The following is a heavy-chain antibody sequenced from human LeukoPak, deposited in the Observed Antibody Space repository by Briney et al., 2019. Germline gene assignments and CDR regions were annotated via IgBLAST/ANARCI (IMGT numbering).Heavy chain of an antibody. CDR3: ARDEVCSGGSCYLGSDY. D-gene: IGHD2-15*01. V-gene: IGHV4-59*12. CDR1: GGSISSYY. J-gene: IGHJ4*02. Sequence: SETLSLTCTVSGGSISSYYWSWIRQPPGKGLEWIGYIYYSGSTHYNPSLKSRVTISVDTSKNQFSLKLSSVTAADTAVYYCARDEVCSGGSCYLGSDYWGQGTLVTVSS. CDR2: IYYSGST.